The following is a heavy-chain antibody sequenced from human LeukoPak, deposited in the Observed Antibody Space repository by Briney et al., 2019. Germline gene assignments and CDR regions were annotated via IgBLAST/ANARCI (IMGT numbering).Heavy chain of an antibody. CDR2: ISYDGSNK. J-gene: IGHJ3*02. V-gene: IGHV3-30-3*01. D-gene: IGHD3-22*01. Sequence: GGSLRLSCAASGFTFSSNAMPWVRQAPGKGLEWVAFISYDGSNKYYADSVKGRFTISRDNSKNTLYLQMNSLRAEDTAVYYCASVGDYYDSSGYPPWAFDIWGQGTMVTVSS. CDR1: GFTFSSNA. CDR3: ASVGDYYDSSGYPPWAFDI.